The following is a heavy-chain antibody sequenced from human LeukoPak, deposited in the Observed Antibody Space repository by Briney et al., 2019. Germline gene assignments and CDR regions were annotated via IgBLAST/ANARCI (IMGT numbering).Heavy chain of an antibody. J-gene: IGHJ4*02. D-gene: IGHD3-22*01. CDR2: INHSGST. Sequence: SETLSLTCAVYGGSFSGYYWSWIRQPPGKGLEWIGEINHSGSTYYDPSLKSRVTISVDSSKNQFSLKLTSVTAADTAVYYCATLGEYYDSSGYYYNWGQGTLVTVSS. CDR3: ATLGEYYDSSGYYYN. CDR1: GGSFSGYY. V-gene: IGHV4-34*01.